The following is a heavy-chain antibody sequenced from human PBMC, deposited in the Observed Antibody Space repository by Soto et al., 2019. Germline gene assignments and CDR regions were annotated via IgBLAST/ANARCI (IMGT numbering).Heavy chain of an antibody. J-gene: IGHJ4*02. CDR2: IYYSGST. D-gene: IGHD3-22*01. Sequence: PSETLSLTCTVSGGSISSSYWSWIRQPPGKGLEWIGCIYYSGSTNYNPSLKSRVTISVDTSKNQFSLKLSSVIAADTAVYYCAGHFYYDGSGYYFYFDYWGLGTLVTVSS. CDR3: AGHFYYDGSGYYFYFDY. V-gene: IGHV4-59*08. CDR1: GGSISSSY.